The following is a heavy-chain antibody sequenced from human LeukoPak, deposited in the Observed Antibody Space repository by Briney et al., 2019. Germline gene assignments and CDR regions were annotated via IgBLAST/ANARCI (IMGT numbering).Heavy chain of an antibody. CDR2: ISYDGSNK. D-gene: IGHD2-15*01. Sequence: QSGGSLRLSCAASGFTFSSYAMHWVRQAPGKGLEWVAVISYDGSNKYYADSVKGRFTISRDNSKNTLYLQMNSLRAEDTAVYYCVGRGHYYYYMDVWGKGTTVTVS. CDR1: GFTFSSYA. V-gene: IGHV3-30*04. J-gene: IGHJ6*03. CDR3: VGRGHYYYYMDV.